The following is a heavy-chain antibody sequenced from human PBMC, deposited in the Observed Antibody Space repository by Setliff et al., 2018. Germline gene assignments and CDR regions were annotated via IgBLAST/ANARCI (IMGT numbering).Heavy chain of an antibody. V-gene: IGHV4-59*08. CDR2: AYYSGGT. D-gene: IGHD4-17*01. Sequence: SETLSLTCTVSGGSVSTYSWNWIRQPPGKGLEWIGFAYYSGGTNYHPLLKSRVSISVDTSKNQFSLKLDSVTAADTAVYYCSSRTVTAFDSWGQGILVTVSS. J-gene: IGHJ4*02. CDR1: GGSVSTYS. CDR3: SSRTVTAFDS.